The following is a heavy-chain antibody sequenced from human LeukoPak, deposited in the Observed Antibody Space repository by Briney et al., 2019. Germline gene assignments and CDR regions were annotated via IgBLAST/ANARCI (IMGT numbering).Heavy chain of an antibody. CDR3: ARHVSSSNDY. J-gene: IGHJ4*02. CDR1: GYSFTSYW. V-gene: IGHV5-10-1*01. Sequence: GESLKISCKGSGYSFTSYWISWVRQMPGKGLEWMGRIDPSDSYTNYSPSFQGHVTISADKSISTAYLQCSSLKASDTAMYYCARHVSSSNDYWGQGTLVTVSS. D-gene: IGHD6-13*01. CDR2: IDPSDSYT.